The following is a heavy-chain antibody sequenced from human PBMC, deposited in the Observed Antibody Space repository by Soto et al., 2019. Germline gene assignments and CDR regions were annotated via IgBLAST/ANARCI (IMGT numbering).Heavy chain of an antibody. CDR3: SRSLDS. V-gene: IGHV3-23*01. CDR2: ISGSVGST. CDR1: GFTFSRYA. J-gene: IGHJ4*02. Sequence: GGSLRLSCAASGFTFSRYAMTWVRQAPEKGLQWVSTISGSVGSTYYADSVKGRFTISRDNAKNSLYLQMSSLTAEDSALYYCSRSLDSWGQGTRVTVSS.